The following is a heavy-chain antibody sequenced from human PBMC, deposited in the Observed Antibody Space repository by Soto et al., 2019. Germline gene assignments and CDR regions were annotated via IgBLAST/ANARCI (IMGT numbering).Heavy chain of an antibody. CDR3: AKDHLLRYFVFPGWFDP. V-gene: IGHV3-23*01. CDR1: GFTFSSYA. CDR2: ISGSGGST. Sequence: PGGSLRLSCAASGFTFSSYAMSWVRQAPGKGLEWVSAISGSGGSTYYADSVKGRFTISRDNSKNTLYLQMNSLRAEDTAVYYCAKDHLLRYFVFPGWFDPWGQGTLVTVSS. J-gene: IGHJ5*02. D-gene: IGHD3-9*01.